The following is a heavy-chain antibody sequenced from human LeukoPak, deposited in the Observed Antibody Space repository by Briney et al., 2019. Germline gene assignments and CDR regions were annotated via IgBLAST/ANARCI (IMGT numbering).Heavy chain of an antibody. D-gene: IGHD7-27*01. J-gene: IGHJ4*02. V-gene: IGHV3-74*01. CDR3: AREITTNGGRYFDY. CDR1: GFTFSSYW. Sequence: GGSLRLSCAASGFTFSSYWMPWVRHAPGKGLVWVSRINTDGSSTNYADSVKGRFTMSRDNAKNTLYLQMNSLRAEDTAVYSCAREITTNGGRYFDYWGQGTLVTVSS. CDR2: INTDGSST.